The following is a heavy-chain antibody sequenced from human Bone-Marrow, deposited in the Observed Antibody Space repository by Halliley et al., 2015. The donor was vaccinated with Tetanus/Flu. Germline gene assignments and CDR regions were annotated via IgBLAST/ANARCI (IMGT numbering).Heavy chain of an antibody. Sequence: EWLGIIYPGDSETRYSPSFQGQVTISVAKAINTAYLQWTSLEASDTAMYYCARQGPLSGDAFDIWGQGAMVTFSS. CDR2: IYPGDSET. V-gene: IGHV5-51*01. D-gene: IGHD6-25*01. J-gene: IGHJ3*02. CDR3: ARQGPLSGDAFDI.